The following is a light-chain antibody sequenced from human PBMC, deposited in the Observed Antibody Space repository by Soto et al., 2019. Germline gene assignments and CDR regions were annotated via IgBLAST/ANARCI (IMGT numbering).Light chain of an antibody. CDR1: QRISTR. CDR2: DTS. V-gene: IGKV1-5*01. J-gene: IGKJ1*01. Sequence: DIQMAQSPSTVSASVGDTVTITCRDSQRISTRLAWYQQKAETAHKVLIYDTSRMESGVPSRISGSGPGPELTLTISILQPDDGASYYCQRYDSYSGTFGLVTKADIK. CDR3: QRYDSYSGT.